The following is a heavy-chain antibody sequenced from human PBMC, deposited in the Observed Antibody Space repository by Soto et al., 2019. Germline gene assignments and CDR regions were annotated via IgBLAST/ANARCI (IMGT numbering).Heavy chain of an antibody. CDR3: ARALDFWSGYLSD. Sequence: GGSLRLSCAASGFTFSRYEMNWVRQAPGKGLEWVSYISSGGTTIYYADSVKGRFTISRDNAKNSLDLQMNSLRADDTAIYYCARALDFWSGYLSDWGQGTLVTVSS. CDR1: GFTFSRYE. D-gene: IGHD3-3*01. J-gene: IGHJ4*02. CDR2: ISSGGTTI. V-gene: IGHV3-48*03.